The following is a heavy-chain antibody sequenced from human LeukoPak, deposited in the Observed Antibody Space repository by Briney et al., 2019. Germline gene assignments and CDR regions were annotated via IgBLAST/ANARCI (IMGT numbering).Heavy chain of an antibody. V-gene: IGHV3-48*01. CDR3: ARGITELDY. CDR1: GFTFSYYS. J-gene: IGHJ4*02. Sequence: GGSLRLSCAASGFTFSYYSMNWVRQAPGKGLEWVSYISSFSGTIYYAESVKGRFTISRDNAKNSVYLQMNSLRAEDTAVYYCARGITELDYWGQGTLVTVSS. D-gene: IGHD3-10*01. CDR2: ISSFSGTI.